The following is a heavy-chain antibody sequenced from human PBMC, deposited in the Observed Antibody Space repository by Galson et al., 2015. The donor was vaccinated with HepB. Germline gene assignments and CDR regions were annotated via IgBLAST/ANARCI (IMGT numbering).Heavy chain of an antibody. V-gene: IGHV1-46*03. Sequence: SVKVSCKASGYTFTSYYMHWVRQAPGQGLEWMGVINPSGGSTSYAQKFQGRVTMTRDTSTSTVYMELSSLRSEDTAVYYCARDGKDVRGQVYYSRYMDVWGKGTTVTVSS. J-gene: IGHJ6*03. CDR1: GYTFTSYY. D-gene: IGHD3-10*02. CDR3: ARDGKDVRGQVYYSRYMDV. CDR2: INPSGGST.